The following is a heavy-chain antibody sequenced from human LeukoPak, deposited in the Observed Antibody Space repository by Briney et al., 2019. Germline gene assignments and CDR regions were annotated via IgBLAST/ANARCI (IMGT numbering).Heavy chain of an antibody. V-gene: IGHV4-59*08. J-gene: IGHJ5*02. CDR3: ARLPVRGVMEP. D-gene: IGHD3-10*01. CDR2: IYYSGST. Sequence: SETLSLTCTSSGGSINGYYWSWIRQPPGKGLEWIGYIYYSGSTNYNPSLKSRVTISVDTSKNQFSLKLSSVTAADTAVYYCARLPVRGVMEPWGQGTLVTVSS. CDR1: GGSINGYY.